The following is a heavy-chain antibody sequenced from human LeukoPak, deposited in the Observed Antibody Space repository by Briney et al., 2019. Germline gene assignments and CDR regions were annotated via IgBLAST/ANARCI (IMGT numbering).Heavy chain of an antibody. J-gene: IGHJ4*02. D-gene: IGHD3-10*01. CDR1: GGSVNRDSYY. CDR3: ARVTQTDWGVIHY. CDR2: VYYTGST. Sequence: PSETLSLTCTVSGGSVNRDSYYWSWIRQPPGKGLEWIGYVYYTGSTNYDPSLESRVTISVDTSRNQFSLKLSSVSAADTAIHYCARVTQTDWGVIHYWSQGTLVTVAS. V-gene: IGHV4-61*01.